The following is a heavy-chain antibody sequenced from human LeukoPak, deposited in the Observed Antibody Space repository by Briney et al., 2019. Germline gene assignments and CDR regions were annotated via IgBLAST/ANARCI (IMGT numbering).Heavy chain of an antibody. V-gene: IGHV4-30-4*01. CDR1: GGSISSGGYY. CDR2: IYYSGST. D-gene: IGHD4-17*01. CDR3: ARVTTVTTSFHFDY. J-gene: IGHJ4*02. Sequence: SETLSLTCTVSGGSISSGGYYWSWIRQPPGEGLEWIGYIYYSGSTYYHPSLKSRVTLSLDTSKNQFSLKLSSVTAADTAVYYCARVTTVTTSFHFDYWGQGTLVTVSS.